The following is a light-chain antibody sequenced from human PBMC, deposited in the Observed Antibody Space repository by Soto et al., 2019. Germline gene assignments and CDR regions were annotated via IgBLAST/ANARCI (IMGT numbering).Light chain of an antibody. Sequence: SALTQPRSVSGSPGQSVTISCTGASSDVGGYNLVSWYQQHPGKAPKLMIYDVSKRPSGVPDRFSGSKSGNTASLTISGLQSEDEADSYCYSYAGSYTFYVFGTGTKLTVL. CDR2: DVS. V-gene: IGLV2-11*01. CDR3: YSYAGSYTFYV. J-gene: IGLJ1*01. CDR1: SSDVGGYNL.